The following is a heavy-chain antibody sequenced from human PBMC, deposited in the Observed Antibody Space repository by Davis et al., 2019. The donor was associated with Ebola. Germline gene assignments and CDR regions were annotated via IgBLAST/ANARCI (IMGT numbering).Heavy chain of an antibody. Sequence: SVKVSCKASSYTFTSYGISWVRQAPGQGLEWMGGIIPILGIANYAQKFQGRVMITADESTSTAYMELSSLRSEDTAVYYCASGLVRGESYWYFDLWGRGTLVTVSS. J-gene: IGHJ2*01. CDR1: SYTFTSYG. D-gene: IGHD6-6*01. V-gene: IGHV1-69*10. CDR3: ASGLVRGESYWYFDL. CDR2: IIPILGIA.